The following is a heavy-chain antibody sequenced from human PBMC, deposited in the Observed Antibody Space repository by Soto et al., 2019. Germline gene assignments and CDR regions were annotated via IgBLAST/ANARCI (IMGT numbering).Heavy chain of an antibody. CDR2: ISDSGGST. J-gene: IGHJ4*02. CDR3: AFSSSPFDY. Sequence: GGSLRLSCAASGFTFSSYAMSWVRQAPGKGLGWVSTISDSGGSTYYADSVKGRFTISRDNSKNTLYLQMNSLRAEDTAVYYCAFSSSPFDYWGQGTLVTVSS. CDR1: GFTFSSYA. V-gene: IGHV3-23*01.